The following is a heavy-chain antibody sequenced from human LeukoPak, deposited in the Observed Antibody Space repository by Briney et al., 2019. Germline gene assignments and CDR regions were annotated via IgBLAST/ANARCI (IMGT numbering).Heavy chain of an antibody. V-gene: IGHV1-8*03. CDR1: GYTFTSYD. CDR3: AKDPSSYSSGTDY. CDR2: MNPNSGNT. D-gene: IGHD6-19*01. J-gene: IGHJ4*02. Sequence: ASVKVSCKASGYTFTSYDINWVRQATGQGLEWMGWMNPNSGNTGYAQKFQGRVTITRNTSISTAYMELSSLRAEDTALYYCAKDPSSYSSGTDYWGQETLVTVP.